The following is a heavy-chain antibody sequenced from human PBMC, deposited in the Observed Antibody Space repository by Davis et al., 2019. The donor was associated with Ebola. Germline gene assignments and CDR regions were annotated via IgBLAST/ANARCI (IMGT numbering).Heavy chain of an antibody. CDR3: ARADSGSYSYYYYYMDV. CDR2: IYYSGST. Sequence: PSETLSLTCTVSGGSISSGAYYWSWIRQPPGKGLEWIGYIYYSGSTYYNPSLTSRVTISVDTSKNQFSLKLSSVTAADTAVYYCARADSGSYSYYYYYMDVWGKGTTVTVSS. V-gene: IGHV4-30-4*02. J-gene: IGHJ6*03. CDR1: GGSISSGAYY. D-gene: IGHD1-26*01.